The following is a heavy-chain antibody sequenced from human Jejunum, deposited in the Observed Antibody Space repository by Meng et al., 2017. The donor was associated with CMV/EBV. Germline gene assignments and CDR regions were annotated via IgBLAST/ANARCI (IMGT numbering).Heavy chain of an antibody. Sequence: SYTMIWVRQAPGKGLEWLSSISSTTSHIYYASSVKGRFTISRDNAKNSLFLQMNNLRTEDTAVYYCARDSERFLEWSMGPPDGYDIWGQGTVVTVSS. J-gene: IGHJ3*02. V-gene: IGHV3-21*01. CDR1: SYT. CDR3: ARDSERFLEWSMGPPDGYDI. D-gene: IGHD3-3*01. CDR2: ISSTTSHI.